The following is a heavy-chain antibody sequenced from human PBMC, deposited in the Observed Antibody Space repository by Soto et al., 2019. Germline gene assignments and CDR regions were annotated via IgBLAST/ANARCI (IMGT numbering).Heavy chain of an antibody. CDR3: TRAASSTWYLAY. V-gene: IGHV3-64*01. CDR2: LTNNGGTT. J-gene: IGHJ4*02. D-gene: IGHD6-13*01. Sequence: PGGSLRLSCVASGFTFSTYAMHWVRQAPGKGLEYFSALTNNGGTTYYATSVKGRFTISRDNSKNTLYLQMGSLRAEDIAVYYCTRAASSTWYLAYWGQGT. CDR1: GFTFSTYA.